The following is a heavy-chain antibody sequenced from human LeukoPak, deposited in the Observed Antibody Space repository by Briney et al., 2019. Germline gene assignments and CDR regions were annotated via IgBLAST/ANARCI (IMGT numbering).Heavy chain of an antibody. CDR2: IWYDVSNK. CDR1: GFTFSSYG. Sequence: PGRPLRLSCAASGFTFSSYGMHWVRQGPGKGLEWVAVIWYDVSNKYYADSVKGRFTISRDNSKNTLYLQMNSLRAEDTAVYYCARDGPSFLYGDYVSISGDAFDIWGQGTMVTVSS. J-gene: IGHJ3*02. V-gene: IGHV3-33*01. D-gene: IGHD4-17*01. CDR3: ARDGPSFLYGDYVSISGDAFDI.